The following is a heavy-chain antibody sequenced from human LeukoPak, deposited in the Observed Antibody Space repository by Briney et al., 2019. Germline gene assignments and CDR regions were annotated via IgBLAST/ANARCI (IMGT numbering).Heavy chain of an antibody. J-gene: IGHJ4*02. CDR2: ISGSGGST. V-gene: IGHV3-23*01. CDR3: AKLVGATGVWYFDY. Sequence: GGSLRLSCAASGFTFSSYAMSWVRQAPGKGLEWASAISGSGGSTYYADSVKGRFTISRDNSKNTLYLQMNSLRAEDTAVYYCAKLVGATGVWYFDYWGQGTLVTVSS. D-gene: IGHD1-26*01. CDR1: GFTFSSYA.